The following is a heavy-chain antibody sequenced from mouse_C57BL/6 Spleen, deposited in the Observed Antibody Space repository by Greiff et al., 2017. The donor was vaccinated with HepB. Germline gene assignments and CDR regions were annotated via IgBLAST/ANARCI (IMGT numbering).Heavy chain of an antibody. V-gene: IGHV5-17*01. CDR1: GFTFSDYG. Sequence: DVMLVESGGGLVKPGGSLKLSCAASGFTFSDYGMHWVRQAPEKGLEWVAYISSGSSTIYYADTVKGRFTISRDNAKNTLFLQMTNLRSEDTAMYYCARDWDWYFDVWGTGTTVTVSS. CDR3: ARDWDWYFDV. D-gene: IGHD4-1*01. CDR2: ISSGSSTI. J-gene: IGHJ1*03.